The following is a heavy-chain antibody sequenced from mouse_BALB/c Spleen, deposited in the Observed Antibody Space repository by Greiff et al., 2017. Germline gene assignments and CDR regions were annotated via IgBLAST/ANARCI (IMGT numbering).Heavy chain of an antibody. D-gene: IGHD2-2*01. J-gene: IGHJ2*01. CDR2: INPGSGGT. CDR1: GYAFTNYL. V-gene: IGHV1-54*01. Sequence: QVQLQQSGAELVRPGTSVKVSCKASGYAFTNYLIEWVKQRPGQGLEWIGVINPGSGGTNYNEKFKGKATLTADKSSSTAYMQLSSLTSDDSAVYFCARGGGGYLFDYWGQGTTLTVSS. CDR3: ARGGGGYLFDY.